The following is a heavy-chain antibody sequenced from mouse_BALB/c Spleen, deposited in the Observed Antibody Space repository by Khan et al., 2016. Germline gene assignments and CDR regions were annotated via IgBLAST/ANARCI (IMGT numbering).Heavy chain of an antibody. CDR1: GFTFTDYY. V-gene: IGHV7-3*02. Sequence: EVELVESGGGLVQPGGSLRLSCATSGFTFTDYYMSWVRQPPGKALEWLGFIRNTATGYTIEYSASVKVRFTISSDNSQSILYLQMNTLRAEDSATYYCARLMHYYAIDYWGQGTSVTVSS. J-gene: IGHJ4*01. CDR3: ARLMHYYAIDY. CDR2: IRNTATGYTI.